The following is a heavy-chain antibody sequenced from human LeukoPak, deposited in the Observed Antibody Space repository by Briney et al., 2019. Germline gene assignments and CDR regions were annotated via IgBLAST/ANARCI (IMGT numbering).Heavy chain of an antibody. J-gene: IGHJ5*02. CDR3: ASIQSVGS. CDR2: ISYDGSNK. D-gene: IGHD4-11*01. CDR1: GFTFSSYG. Sequence: PGGSLRLSCAASGFTFSSYGMHWVRQAPGKGLEWVAVISYDGSNKYYADSVKGRFTISRDNSKNTLYLQMSSLRAEDTAVYYCASIQSVGSWGQGTLVTVSS. V-gene: IGHV3-30*03.